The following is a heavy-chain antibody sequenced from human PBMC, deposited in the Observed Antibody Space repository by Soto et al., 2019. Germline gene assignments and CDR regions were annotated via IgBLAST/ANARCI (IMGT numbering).Heavy chain of an antibody. D-gene: IGHD2-21*01. CDR3: AKWATYFRGAAGRA. Sequence: EVQLLESGGGLVQPGGSLRLSCAASGFPFSSRAMSWVRQAPGKGLEWVSAISGSGTITYYADSVKGRFTISRDTSKNTLCRKINSLKADDTAVYYRAKWATYFRGAAGRAWGQGTLVPVSS. CDR2: ISGSGTIT. CDR1: GFPFSSRA. J-gene: IGHJ5*02. V-gene: IGHV3-23*01.